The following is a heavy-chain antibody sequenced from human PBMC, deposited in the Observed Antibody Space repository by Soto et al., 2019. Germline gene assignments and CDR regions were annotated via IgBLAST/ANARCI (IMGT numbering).Heavy chain of an antibody. Sequence: SETLSLTCTVSGGSISSSTYCWGWIRQPPGKGLEWIGSIYYSGSTYYHPSLNSRVAISVDTSKNQFSLKLSSVTAADTAVYYCARVYYASGTYTYAFDIWGQGTMVT. J-gene: IGHJ3*02. CDR3: ARVYYASGTYTYAFDI. CDR1: GGSISSSTYC. D-gene: IGHD3-10*01. V-gene: IGHV4-39*01. CDR2: IYYSGST.